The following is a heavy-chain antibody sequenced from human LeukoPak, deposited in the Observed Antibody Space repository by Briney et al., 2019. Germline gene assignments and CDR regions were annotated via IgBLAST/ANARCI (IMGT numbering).Heavy chain of an antibody. D-gene: IGHD4-23*01. CDR1: GFTFSSYG. CDR3: ARSDYGGNLFDY. CDR2: IWYDGSNK. Sequence: GGSLRLSRAASGFTFSSYGMHWVRQAPGKGLEWVAVIWYDGSNKYYADSVKGRFTISRDNSKNTLYLQMNSLRAEDTAVYYCARSDYGGNLFDYWGQGTLVTVSS. V-gene: IGHV3-33*08. J-gene: IGHJ4*02.